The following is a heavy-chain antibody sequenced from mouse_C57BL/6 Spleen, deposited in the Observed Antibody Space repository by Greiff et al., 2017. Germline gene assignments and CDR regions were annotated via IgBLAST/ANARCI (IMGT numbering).Heavy chain of an antibody. CDR2: INPYNGGT. V-gene: IGHV1-19*01. CDR3: ASEHDAFFFAA. Sequence: EVQLQASGPVLVKPGASVQMSCKASGYTFTDYYMNWVKQSHGKSLEWIGVINPYNGGTSYNQKFKGKATLPVDKSSSTAYMELNSLTSKYAAVYYYASEHDAFFFAAWGTGTTRPVST. J-gene: IGHJ1*03. CDR1: GYTFTDYY.